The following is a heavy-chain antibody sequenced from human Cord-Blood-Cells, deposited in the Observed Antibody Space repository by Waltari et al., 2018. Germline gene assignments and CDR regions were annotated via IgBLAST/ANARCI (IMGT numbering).Heavy chain of an antibody. CDR3: ARAAPGGLGDAFDI. V-gene: IGHV3-53*01. Sequence: EVQLVESGGGLIQPGGSLRLSCAASGFTVSSNYMSWVRQAPGKGLEWCSVSYSGGSTYYADSVKGRFTIARDNSKNTLYLQMNSLRAEDTAVYYCARAAPGGLGDAFDIWGQGTMVTVSS. CDR1: GFTVSSNY. CDR2: SYSGGST. J-gene: IGHJ3*02. D-gene: IGHD3-10*01.